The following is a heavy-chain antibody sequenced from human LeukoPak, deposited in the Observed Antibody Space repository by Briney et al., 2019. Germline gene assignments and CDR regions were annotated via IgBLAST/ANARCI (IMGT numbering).Heavy chain of an antibody. CDR2: SRDKGNSYTT. CDR1: GFTFSDHY. Sequence: PGGSLRLSCAASGFTFSDHYIDWVRQAPGKGLEWVGRSRDKGNSYTTAYAASVRGRFTISRDDSKNSLYLQMNSLRVEDTAIYYCAKDPRLCGGDCFTTIDFWGQGTMVTVSP. D-gene: IGHD2-21*02. J-gene: IGHJ3*01. CDR3: AKDPRLCGGDCFTTIDF. V-gene: IGHV3-72*01.